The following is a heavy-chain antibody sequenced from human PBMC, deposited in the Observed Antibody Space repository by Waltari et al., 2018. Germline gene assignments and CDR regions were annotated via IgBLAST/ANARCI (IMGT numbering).Heavy chain of an antibody. D-gene: IGHD1-1*01. V-gene: IGHV3-23*01. CDR2: ISGPAHET. CDR3: ANYGQLPSNGDY. CDR1: GFPFGTYY. Sequence: EVRLLESGGALVQPGGSLRRPCAASGFPFGTYYMIGVRQALGRGREWVSTISGPAHETVYADSVKGRFTISRDNSKTTLYLQMNSLRVEDTAMYYCANYGQLPSNGDYWGQGTLVTVSS. J-gene: IGHJ4*02.